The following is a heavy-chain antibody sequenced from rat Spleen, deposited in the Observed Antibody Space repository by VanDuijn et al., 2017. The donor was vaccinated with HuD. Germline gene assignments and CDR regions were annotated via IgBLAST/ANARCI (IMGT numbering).Heavy chain of an antibody. CDR2: IRSGGST. V-gene: IGHV2-47*01. D-gene: IGHD1-10*01. J-gene: IGHJ2*01. CDR1: GLSLTSNS. CDR3: ARDNNYFDY. Sequence: QVQLKESGPGLVQPSQTLSLTCTVSGLSLTSNSVSWIRQPPGKGLEWMGFIRSGGSTEYNSEFKSRLSISRDTSKNQVFLKMNSLKTEDIATYYCARDNNYFDYWGQGVMVTVSS.